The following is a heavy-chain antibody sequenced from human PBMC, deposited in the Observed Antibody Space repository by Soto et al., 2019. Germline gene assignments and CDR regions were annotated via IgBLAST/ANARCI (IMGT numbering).Heavy chain of an antibody. CDR1: GFIFSTYA. V-gene: IGHV3-23*01. J-gene: IGHJ6*02. CDR2: ISSSGGTT. CDR3: AKNSYRSYYYGMDV. Sequence: PGGSLRLSCAASGFIFSTYAMSWVRQAPGKGLEWVSGISSSGGTTHYTDSVKGRFTISRDNSKNTLYLQMNSLRAEDTAVYYCAKNSYRSYYYGMDVWGQGTTVTVSS. D-gene: IGHD4-4*01.